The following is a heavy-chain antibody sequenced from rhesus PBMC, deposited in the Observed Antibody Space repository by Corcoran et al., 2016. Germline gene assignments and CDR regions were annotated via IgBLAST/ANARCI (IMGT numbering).Heavy chain of an antibody. CDR2: IYGSGSRT. V-gene: IGHV4-169*01. J-gene: IGHJ4*01. Sequence: QLQLQESGPGLVKPSETLSVTCAVSGGSISSSYWSWIRQAPGKGLEWIGYIYGSGSRTTYNPSLKSRVTLSVDTSKNQFSLKLSSVTAADTAVYYCVKGFRAVTRYDYWGQGVLVTVSS. CDR3: VKGFRAVTRYDY. CDR1: GGSISSSY. D-gene: IGHD4-23*01.